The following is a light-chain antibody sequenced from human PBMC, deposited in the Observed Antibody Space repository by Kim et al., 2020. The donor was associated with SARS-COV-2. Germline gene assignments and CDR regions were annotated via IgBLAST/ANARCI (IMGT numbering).Light chain of an antibody. CDR1: SINFGSYNY. Sequence: GQSIPISCTGASINFGSYNYVSWYPQHPGKAPKLLIYDVISRPSGVPDRFSGSKSGNTASLTISGLQAEDEADYYCCTYAGDYTWVFGGGTQLTVL. CDR2: DVI. V-gene: IGLV2-11*03. CDR3: CTYAGDYTWV. J-gene: IGLJ3*02.